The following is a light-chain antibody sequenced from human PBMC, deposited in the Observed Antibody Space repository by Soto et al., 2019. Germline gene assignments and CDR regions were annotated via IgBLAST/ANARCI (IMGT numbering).Light chain of an antibody. Sequence: QSVLTQPASVSGSPGQSITISCTGTSSDVGAHNFVSRHQQHPGKGPKLMIYNVYDRPSGISYRFSGSKSGNTASLTISGLQGEDDADYYCSAYTVSRTYVFGTGTKVTVL. V-gene: IGLV2-14*03. CDR3: SAYTVSRTYV. CDR1: SSDVGAHNF. J-gene: IGLJ1*01. CDR2: NVY.